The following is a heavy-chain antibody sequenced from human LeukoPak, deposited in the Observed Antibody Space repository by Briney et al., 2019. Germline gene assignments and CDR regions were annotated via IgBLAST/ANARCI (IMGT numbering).Heavy chain of an antibody. Sequence: ASVKVSCKVSGYTLTELSMHWVRQAPGKGLEWMGGFDPEDGETIYAQKFQGRVTMTEDTSTDTAYMELSSLRSEDTAVYYCATRNDRGLYFDYWGQGTLVTVSS. CDR1: GYTLTELS. V-gene: IGHV1-24*01. CDR2: FDPEDGET. J-gene: IGHJ4*02. D-gene: IGHD1-1*01. CDR3: ATRNDRGLYFDY.